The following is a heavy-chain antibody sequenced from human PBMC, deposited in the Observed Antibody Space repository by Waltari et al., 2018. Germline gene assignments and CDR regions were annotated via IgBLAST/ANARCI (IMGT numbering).Heavy chain of an antibody. CDR1: GFTFSGYD. D-gene: IGHD2-2*01. CDR2: IGSSGRNT. J-gene: IGHJ5*02. Sequence: EVQLLESGGGLVQPGGSLRLSCAASGFTFSGYDRSWVRQAPGKGLEWVSVIGSSGRNTYYADSVKGRFTISRDDSKNTLYLQMNSLRAEDTAVYYCAKGPAARTNWFDPWGQGTLVTVSS. V-gene: IGHV3-23*01. CDR3: AKGPAARTNWFDP.